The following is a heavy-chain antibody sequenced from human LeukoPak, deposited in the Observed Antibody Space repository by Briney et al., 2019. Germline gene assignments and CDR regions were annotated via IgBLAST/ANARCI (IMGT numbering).Heavy chain of an antibody. CDR1: GFTFNSYG. J-gene: IGHJ4*02. D-gene: IGHD6-19*01. Sequence: GGSLRLSCAASGFTFNSYGMHWVRQAPGKGLEWVAVISYDGSNKYYADSVKGRFTISRDNSKNTLYLQMNSLRAEDTAVYCCAKDISSGWEILKYWGQGTLVTVSS. V-gene: IGHV3-30*18. CDR2: ISYDGSNK. CDR3: AKDISSGWEILKY.